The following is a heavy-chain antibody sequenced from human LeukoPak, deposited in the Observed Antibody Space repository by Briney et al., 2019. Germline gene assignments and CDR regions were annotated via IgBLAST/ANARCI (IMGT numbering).Heavy chain of an antibody. CDR2: ISGSGGST. CDR3: AKKSGYSSSSYRGGYFDY. V-gene: IGHV3-23*01. Sequence: GGSLRLSCAASGFTFSSYAMSWVRQAPGKGLEWVSAISGSGGSTYYADSVKGRFTISRDNSKNTLYLQMNSLRAEDTAVYYCAKKSGYSSSSYRGGYFDYWGQGTLVTVSS. CDR1: GFTFSSYA. D-gene: IGHD6-6*01. J-gene: IGHJ4*02.